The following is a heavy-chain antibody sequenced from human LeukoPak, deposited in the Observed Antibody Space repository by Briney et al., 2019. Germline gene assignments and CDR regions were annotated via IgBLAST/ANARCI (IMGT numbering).Heavy chain of an antibody. Sequence: GASVKVSCKASGYTFTDYYMHWVRQAPGRGLEWMGRINPNSGGTKYAQKFQGRVTMTRDTSISTAYMELNRLTSDDTAVYYCAKCGDFIAASYNWFDPWGPGTLVTVSS. J-gene: IGHJ5*02. CDR1: GYTFTDYY. V-gene: IGHV1-2*06. D-gene: IGHD6-13*01. CDR3: AKCGDFIAASYNWFDP. CDR2: INPNSGGT.